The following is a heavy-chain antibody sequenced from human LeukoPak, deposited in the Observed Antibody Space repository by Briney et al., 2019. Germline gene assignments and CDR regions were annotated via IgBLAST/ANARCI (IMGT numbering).Heavy chain of an antibody. D-gene: IGHD3-16*01. J-gene: IGHJ4*02. CDR2: ISSSGSAI. CDR1: GFTFSNYG. Sequence: GGSLRLSCAASGFTFSNYGVNWVRQAPGKGLEWVSYISSSGSAIDYADSVKGRFTISRDNAKDSLYLQINSLRDEDTAVYYCARDAPGGGVFFDCWGQGTLATVSS. V-gene: IGHV3-48*02. CDR3: ARDAPGGGVFFDC.